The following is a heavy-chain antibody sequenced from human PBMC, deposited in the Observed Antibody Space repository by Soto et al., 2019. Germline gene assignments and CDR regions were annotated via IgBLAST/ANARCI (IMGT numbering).Heavy chain of an antibody. V-gene: IGHV1-2*02. Sequence: AAVKVSCKTFGYTVIGVYLHWVRQAPGQGPEWMGCINPHSGVTKYAQKFEGRVTLTRDASINTAFMEVTNLRSDDTAIYSCARASPATYFDTLGLGNMLPVSS. CDR2: INPHSGVT. CDR1: GYTVIGVY. J-gene: IGHJ4*02. CDR3: ARASPATYFDT.